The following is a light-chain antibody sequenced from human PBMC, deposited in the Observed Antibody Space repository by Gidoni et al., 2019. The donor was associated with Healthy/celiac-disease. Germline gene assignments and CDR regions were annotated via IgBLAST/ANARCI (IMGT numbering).Light chain of an antibody. J-gene: IGKJ1*01. Sequence: IRMTQSPSSLSASTGDRVTITCRASQGISSYLAWYQQKPGKAPKLLIYAASTLQSGVPSRFSGRGSGTDFTLTISCLQAEDFATYYCQQYYGYPKTFGQGTKVEIK. CDR3: QQYYGYPKT. CDR1: QGISSY. CDR2: AAS. V-gene: IGKV1-8*01.